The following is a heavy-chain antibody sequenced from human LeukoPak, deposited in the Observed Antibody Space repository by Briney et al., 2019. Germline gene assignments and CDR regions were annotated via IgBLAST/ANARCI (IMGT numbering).Heavy chain of an antibody. CDR3: AREAPPRGCSSTSCYVADY. Sequence: SVKVSCKASGGTFSGYAISWVRQAPGQGLEWMGGIIPIFGTANYAQKFQGRVTITADESTSTAYMELSSLRSEDTAVYYCAREAPPRGCSSTSCYVADYWGQGTLVTVSS. J-gene: IGHJ4*02. CDR1: GGTFSGYA. CDR2: IIPIFGTA. V-gene: IGHV1-69*01. D-gene: IGHD2-2*01.